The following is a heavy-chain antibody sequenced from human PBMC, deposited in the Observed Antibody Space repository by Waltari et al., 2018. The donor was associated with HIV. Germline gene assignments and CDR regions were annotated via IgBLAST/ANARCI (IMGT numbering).Heavy chain of an antibody. Sequence: QLQLQESGPGLVKPSETLSLTCTVSGGSVSSSSYYWSGIRQPPGKGLGGIGTIHYTVTTYYNPTRKGRVTISVDTSKNQFSLMLNAVTAADTAVYSCARRWMGRAYDRSYGVDVWGQGTTVTVS. CDR2: IHYTVTT. V-gene: IGHV4-39*01. CDR3: ARRWMGRAYDRSYGVDV. CDR1: GGSVSSSSYY. J-gene: IGHJ6*02. D-gene: IGHD5-12*01.